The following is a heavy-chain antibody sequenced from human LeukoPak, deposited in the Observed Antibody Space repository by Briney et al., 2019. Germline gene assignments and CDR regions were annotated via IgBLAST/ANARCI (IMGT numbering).Heavy chain of an antibody. D-gene: IGHD1-14*01. CDR2: FYYSGST. J-gene: IGHJ3*02. V-gene: IGHV4-39*07. CDR3: ARVTGRDDAFDI. CDR1: GGSISSSSYY. Sequence: SETLSLTCTVSGGSISSSSYYWGWVRQPPGRGLEWIGSFYYSGSTYYNPSLKSRVTISVDTSKNQFSLKLSSVTAADTAVYYCARVTGRDDAFDIWGQGTMVTVSS.